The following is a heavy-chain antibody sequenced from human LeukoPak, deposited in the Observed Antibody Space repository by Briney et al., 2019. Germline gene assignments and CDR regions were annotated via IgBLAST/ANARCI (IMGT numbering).Heavy chain of an antibody. V-gene: IGHV3-23*01. CDR3: AKEGRYCSSTSCSKYFDY. Sequence: GGSLRLSFAASGFTFSSYAMSWVRQAPGKGLEWVSAISSSGGSTYYADSVKGRFTISRDNSKDTLYLQMNSLRAEDTAVYYCAKEGRYCSSTSCSKYFDYWGQGTLVTVSS. J-gene: IGHJ4*02. D-gene: IGHD2-2*01. CDR2: ISSSGGST. CDR1: GFTFSSYA.